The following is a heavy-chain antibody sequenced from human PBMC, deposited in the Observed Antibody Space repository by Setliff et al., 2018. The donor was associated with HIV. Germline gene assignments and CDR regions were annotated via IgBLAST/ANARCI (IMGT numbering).Heavy chain of an antibody. Sequence: SETLSLTCTVSGGSISSGDYYWSWIRQPPGKGLEWIGYIYYSGSTFYNPSLKSRVTISVDTSKNQFSLRLSSVTAADTAVYYCARVGNGYSYDSSGYGPIRDYYGMDVWGQGTTVTVSS. CDR1: GGSISSGDYY. V-gene: IGHV4-30-4*08. CDR3: ARVGNGYSYDSSGYGPIRDYYGMDV. J-gene: IGHJ6*02. D-gene: IGHD3-22*01. CDR2: IYYSGST.